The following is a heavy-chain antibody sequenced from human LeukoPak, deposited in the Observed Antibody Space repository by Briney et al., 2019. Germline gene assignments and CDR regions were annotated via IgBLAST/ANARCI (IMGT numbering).Heavy chain of an antibody. D-gene: IGHD3-10*01. CDR2: IYYSGST. CDR3: ARGGGSRYYGSGSLNWFDP. V-gene: IGHV4-59*01. Sequence: SETLSLTCTVSGGSISSYYWSWIRQPAGEGLEWIGYIYYSGSTNYNPSLKSRVTISVDTSKNQFSLKLSSVTAADTAVYYCARGGGSRYYGSGSLNWFDPWGQGTLVTVSS. CDR1: GGSISSYY. J-gene: IGHJ5*02.